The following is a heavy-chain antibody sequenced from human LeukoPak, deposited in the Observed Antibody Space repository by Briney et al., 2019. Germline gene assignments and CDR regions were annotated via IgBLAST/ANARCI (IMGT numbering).Heavy chain of an antibody. CDR2: IYYSGST. J-gene: IGHJ5*02. CDR3: ARESGNYGTGGFDP. Sequence: SETLSLTCTVSGGSISSSYWSWIRQPPGKGLEWIGYIYYSGSTNYNPSLKSRVTISVDTSKNQFSLKLSSVTAADTAVYYCARESGNYGTGGFDPWGQGTLVTVSS. CDR1: GGSISSSY. V-gene: IGHV4-59*01. D-gene: IGHD4-11*01.